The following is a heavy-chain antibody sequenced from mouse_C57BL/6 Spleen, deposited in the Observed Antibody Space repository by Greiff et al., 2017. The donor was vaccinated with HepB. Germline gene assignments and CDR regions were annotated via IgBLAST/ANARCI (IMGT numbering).Heavy chain of an antibody. CDR2: IYPGDGDT. CDR3: ARDYYGSSGFDY. CDR1: GYAFSSSW. D-gene: IGHD1-1*01. Sequence: VQLQESGPELVKPGASVKISCKASGYAFSSSWMNWVKQRPGKGLEWIGRIYPGDGDTNYNGKFKGKATLTADKSSSTAYMQLSSLTSEDSAVYCCARDYYGSSGFDYWGQGTTLTVSS. J-gene: IGHJ2*01. V-gene: IGHV1-82*01.